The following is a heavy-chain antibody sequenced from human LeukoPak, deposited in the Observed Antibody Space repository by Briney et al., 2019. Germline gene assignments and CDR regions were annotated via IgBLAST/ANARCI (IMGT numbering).Heavy chain of an antibody. CDR3: ARDLGAYSGSLGY. V-gene: IGHV1-2*02. Sequence: ASVKVSCKASGYIFTGYYMHWVRQAPGQGLEWMGWINPNSGGTKYAQKFQGRVTMTRDTSISTAYMDLSRLTYDDTALYYCARDLGAYSGSLGYWGQGTLVTVSS. CDR1: GYIFTGYY. CDR2: INPNSGGT. J-gene: IGHJ4*02. D-gene: IGHD1-26*01.